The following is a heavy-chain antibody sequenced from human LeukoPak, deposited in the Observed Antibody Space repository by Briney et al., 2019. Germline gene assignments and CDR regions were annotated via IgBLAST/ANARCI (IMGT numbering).Heavy chain of an antibody. CDR3: ARDHYDILTGYSTSDAFDI. CDR1: GYTFTSYG. D-gene: IGHD3-9*01. CDR2: ISAYNGNT. V-gene: IGHV1-18*01. Sequence: ASVKVSCKASGYTFTSYGISWVRQAPGQGLEWMGWISAYNGNTNYAQKHQGRVTMTTDTSTSTAYMELRSLRSDDTAVYYCARDHYDILTGYSTSDAFDIWGQGTMVTVSS. J-gene: IGHJ3*02.